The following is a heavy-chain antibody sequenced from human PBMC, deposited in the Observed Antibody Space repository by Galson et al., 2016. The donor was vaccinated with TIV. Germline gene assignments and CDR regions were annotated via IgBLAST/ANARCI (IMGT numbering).Heavy chain of an antibody. CDR2: VNPSGGTT. Sequence: SVKVSCKASGYIFTSWYIHWVRQAPGQGLEWVGIVNPSGGTTSYAQKFQGRVTMNRDTSTSTVYMELDSLKSDDTAVYYCARGPGYTYGYIFDYWGQGTLVTVAS. J-gene: IGHJ4*02. CDR3: ARGPGYTYGYIFDY. CDR1: GYIFTSWY. V-gene: IGHV1-46*01. D-gene: IGHD5-18*01.